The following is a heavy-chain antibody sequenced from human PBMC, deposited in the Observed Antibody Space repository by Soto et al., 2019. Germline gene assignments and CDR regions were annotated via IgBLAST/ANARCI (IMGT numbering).Heavy chain of an antibody. D-gene: IGHD2-21*01. CDR3: ARLMHYSHSGGSSHSGFDM. J-gene: IGHJ3*02. V-gene: IGHV1-2*02. CDR1: GYTFTDYF. CDR2: INPYSGGA. Sequence: QVQLVQSGAEVKKPGASVKVSCEASGYTFTDYFIHWVRQAPGQGLEWIGWINPYSGGADLSQKFQGRVTMTRDTSIRTAYMEVISLRSDDTAVFYCARLMHYSHSGGSSHSGFDMWGQGTLVTVS.